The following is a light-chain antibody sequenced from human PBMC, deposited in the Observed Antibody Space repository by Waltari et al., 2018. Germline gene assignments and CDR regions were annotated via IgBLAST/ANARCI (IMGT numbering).Light chain of an antibody. Sequence: DIQMTQSPSSLSASVGDRVTITCPASQGISNYLAWYQQKPGQVPKLLINAASTLQSGVPSRISGSGSGTDFTLTISSLQPEDVATYYCQKYDNAPWTFGQGTKVEIK. CDR2: AAS. J-gene: IGKJ1*01. CDR1: QGISNY. V-gene: IGKV1-27*01. CDR3: QKYDNAPWT.